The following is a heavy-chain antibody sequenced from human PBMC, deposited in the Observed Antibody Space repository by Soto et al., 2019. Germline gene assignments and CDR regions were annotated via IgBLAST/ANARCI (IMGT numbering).Heavy chain of an antibody. Sequence: QITLKESGPTLVKPTQTLTLTCTFSGLSLSTSGEAVGWIRQPPGKALEWLALIYWDDDKRYHPTLKTRLTIAQDTSNNQVVLTLTNMDPVDTATYFCAHYVSTSPAGWFDPWGQGILVTVSS. J-gene: IGHJ5*02. CDR1: GLSLSTSGEA. CDR3: AHYVSTSPAGWFDP. V-gene: IGHV2-5*02. CDR2: IYWDDDK. D-gene: IGHD3-10*02.